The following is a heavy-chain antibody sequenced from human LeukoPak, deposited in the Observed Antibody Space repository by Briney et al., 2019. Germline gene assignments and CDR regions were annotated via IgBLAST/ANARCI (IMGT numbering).Heavy chain of an antibody. CDR2: ISSSGSTI. D-gene: IGHD2-15*01. CDR1: GFTFSDYY. CDR3: AGYCSGGSWYYYYMDV. Sequence: GGSLRLSCAASGFTFSDYYMSWIRQAPGKGLEWVSYISSSGSTIYYADSVKGRFTISRDNAKNSLYLQMNSLRAEDTAVYYCAGYCSGGSWYYYYMDVWGKGTTVTVSS. J-gene: IGHJ6*03. V-gene: IGHV3-11*04.